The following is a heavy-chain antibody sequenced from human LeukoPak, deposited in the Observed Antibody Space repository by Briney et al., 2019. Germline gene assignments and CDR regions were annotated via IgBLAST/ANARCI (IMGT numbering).Heavy chain of an antibody. J-gene: IGHJ4*02. CDR3: ARESLAGTWPSDY. CDR1: GGTFRTFV. V-gene: IGHV1-69*13. Sequence: SVKVSCKASGGTFRTFVISWMRQAPGQGLQWVGGVVRIFGKSHYAQKFKGRVTLTAEESTSTAYMELSRLTSHDTAVYFCARESLAGTWPSDYWGQGTLVTVSS. D-gene: IGHD6-19*01. CDR2: VVRIFGKS.